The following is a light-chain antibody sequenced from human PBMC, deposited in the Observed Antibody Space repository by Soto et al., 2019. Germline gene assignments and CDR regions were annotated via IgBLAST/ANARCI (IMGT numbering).Light chain of an antibody. CDR3: CSYAGNKVV. CDR2: EVT. CDR1: SSDVGAYDF. V-gene: IGLV2-8*01. Sequence: QSALSQPPSASGSPGQSVTISCTGTSSDVGAYDFVSWYQQFPDRAPKLIIYEVTKRPSGVPDRFSGSNSGNTASLTVSALQAEDEADYYCCSYAGNKVVFGGGTKLTVL. J-gene: IGLJ2*01.